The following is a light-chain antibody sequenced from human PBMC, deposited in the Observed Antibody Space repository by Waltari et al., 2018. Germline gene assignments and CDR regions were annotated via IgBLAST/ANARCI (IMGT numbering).Light chain of an antibody. CDR2: AAS. CDR3: QQLNSYPLFT. V-gene: IGKV1-9*01. Sequence: DIQLTQSPSFLSASVGDRVTITCRASQGISSYLAWYQQKPGKAPKLLIYAASTLQNGVPSRFSGSGSGTEFTFTISSLQPEDFATYYCQQLNSYPLFTFGPGTKVDIK. J-gene: IGKJ3*01. CDR1: QGISSY.